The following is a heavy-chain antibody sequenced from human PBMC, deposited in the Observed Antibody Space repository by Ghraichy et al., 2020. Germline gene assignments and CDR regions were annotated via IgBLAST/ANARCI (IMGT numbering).Heavy chain of an antibody. Sequence: SETLSLTCTVPGGSLRSQFWTWVRQPPGKGLEWIGYISHTGNTNYSPSLGGRATISLDTSKNRFSLSLTSVNAEDSATYYCARRGRGYSLYYYGLDVWGPGTTVTVSS. CDR1: GGSLRSQF. V-gene: IGHV4-59*08. D-gene: IGHD5-18*01. J-gene: IGHJ6*02. CDR3: ARRGRGYSLYYYGLDV. CDR2: ISHTGNT.